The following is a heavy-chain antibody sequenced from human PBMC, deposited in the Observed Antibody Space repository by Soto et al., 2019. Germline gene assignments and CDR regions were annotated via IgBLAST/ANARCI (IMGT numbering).Heavy chain of an antibody. V-gene: IGHV3-23*01. CDR1: GFTFNNYA. D-gene: IGHD3-10*01. CDR2: ISGNGIST. CDR3: TRDAISMVRGTANWFDP. J-gene: IGHJ5*02. Sequence: GGSLRLSCAASGFTFNNYAMSWVRQAPGKGLEWVSAISGNGISTYYADSVRGRFTISRDNSENTLFLQMNRLRADDTAVYYCTRDAISMVRGTANWFDPWGQGTLVTVSS.